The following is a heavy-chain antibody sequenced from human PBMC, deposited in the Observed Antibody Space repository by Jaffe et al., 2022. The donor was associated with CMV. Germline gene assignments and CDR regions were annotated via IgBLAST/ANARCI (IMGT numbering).Heavy chain of an antibody. CDR1: GGSISSSSYY. J-gene: IGHJ5*02. V-gene: IGHV4-39*01. D-gene: IGHD3-16*01. Sequence: QLQLQESGPGLVKPSETLSLTCTVSGGSISSSSYYWGWIRQPPGKGLEWIGSIYYSGSTYYNPSLKSRVTISVDTSKNQFSLKLSSVTAADTAVYYCARWGAEDWFDPWGQGTLVTVSS. CDR2: IYYSGST. CDR3: ARWGAEDWFDP.